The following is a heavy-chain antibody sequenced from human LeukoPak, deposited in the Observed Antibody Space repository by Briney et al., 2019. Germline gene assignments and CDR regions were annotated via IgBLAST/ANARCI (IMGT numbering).Heavy chain of an antibody. Sequence: GGSWRFSWAASGFPFGSFSMTWFGQAPGKGLGWVSSISSSSSYIYYADSVKGRFTISRDNAKNSLYLQMNSLRAEDTAVYYCAGDRGRLEYYFDYWGQGTLVTVSS. CDR1: GFPFGSFS. V-gene: IGHV3-21*01. CDR2: ISSSSSYI. CDR3: AGDRGRLEYYFDY. J-gene: IGHJ4*02.